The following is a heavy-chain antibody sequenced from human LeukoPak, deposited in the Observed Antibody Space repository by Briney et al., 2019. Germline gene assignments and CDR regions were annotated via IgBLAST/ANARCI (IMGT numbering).Heavy chain of an antibody. D-gene: IGHD3-22*01. CDR3: ARGGDYYYDSSGYPQDY. CDR2: IYYSGST. V-gene: IGHV4-31*03. Sequence: SQTLSLTCTVSGGSISSGGYYWSWIRQHPGKGLEWIGYIYYSGSTYYNPSLKSRVTISVDTSKNQFSMKLSSVTAADTAVYYCARGGDYYYDSSGYPQDYWGQGTLVTVSS. CDR1: GGSISSGGYY. J-gene: IGHJ4*02.